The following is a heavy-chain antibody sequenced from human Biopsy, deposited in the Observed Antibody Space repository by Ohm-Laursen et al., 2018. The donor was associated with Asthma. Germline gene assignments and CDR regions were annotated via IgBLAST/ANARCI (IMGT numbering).Heavy chain of an antibody. Sequence: RSLRLSCTASGFMFRSFGMHWVRQAPGKGLEWVAVISYDGNHKFYEDSVKGRFTISRDNSKNTLYLQMNSLRTEDTAVYYCAKRRGYSGHDNDYWGHGTLVIVSS. J-gene: IGHJ4*01. CDR3: AKRRGYSGHDNDY. V-gene: IGHV3-30*18. D-gene: IGHD5-12*01. CDR1: GFMFRSFG. CDR2: ISYDGNHK.